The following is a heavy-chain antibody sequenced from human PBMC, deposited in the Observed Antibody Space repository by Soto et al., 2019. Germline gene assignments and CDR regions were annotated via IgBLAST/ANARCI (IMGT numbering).Heavy chain of an antibody. Sequence: ASVEVSCKASGYTFTSYGISWVRQARGQGLEWMGWISAYNGNTNYAQKLQGRVTMTTDTSTSTAYMELRSLRSDDTAVYYCARSPSHSYYDFWSGHATFDIWGQGTMVTVSS. CDR2: ISAYNGNT. CDR3: ARSPSHSYYDFWSGHATFDI. J-gene: IGHJ3*02. V-gene: IGHV1-18*01. D-gene: IGHD3-3*01. CDR1: GYTFTSYG.